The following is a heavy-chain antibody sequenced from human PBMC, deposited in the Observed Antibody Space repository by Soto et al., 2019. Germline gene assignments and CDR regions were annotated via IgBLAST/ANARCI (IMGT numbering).Heavy chain of an antibody. CDR3: ARADIRIAAGWSDP. J-gene: IGHJ5*02. Sequence: SETLSLTCAVSGYSISSGYYWGWVRQPPGKGLEWIGSIYHSGSTYYNPSLKSRVTISVDTSKNQFSLKLSSVTAADTAVYYCARADIRIAAGWSDPWGQGTLVTVSS. D-gene: IGHD6-13*01. CDR2: IYHSGST. V-gene: IGHV4-38-2*01. CDR1: GYSISSGYY.